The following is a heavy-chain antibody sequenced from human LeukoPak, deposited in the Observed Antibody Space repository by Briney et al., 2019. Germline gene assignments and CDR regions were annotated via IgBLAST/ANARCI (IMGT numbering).Heavy chain of an antibody. V-gene: IGHV4-4*02. CDR1: GGSIDITNY. J-gene: IGHJ4*02. D-gene: IGHD2/OR15-2a*01. CDR2: ISHGGTT. CDR3: TRENRPFCPFAY. Sequence: SETLSLTCGVSGGSIDITNYWSWVRQAPGKGLEWIGEISHGGTTNYNPSLRSRVAMSLDGANNQFSLSLTSVTAADTAVYYCTRENRPFCPFAYWGQGVLVTVSS.